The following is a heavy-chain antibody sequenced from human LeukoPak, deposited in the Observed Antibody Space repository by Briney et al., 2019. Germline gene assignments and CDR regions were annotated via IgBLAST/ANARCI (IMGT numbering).Heavy chain of an antibody. V-gene: IGHV3-23*01. CDR2: ISGTAGYI. Sequence: GGSLRLSCAASGFTFNNYAMSWVRQAPGKGLEWVSGISGTAGYIYYADSVKGRFTISRDNSKNTLYLQMNSLRAEDTAVYYCASQSGYSYGLGFDPWGQGTLVTVSS. CDR3: ASQSGYSYGLGFDP. J-gene: IGHJ5*02. CDR1: GFTFNNYA. D-gene: IGHD5-18*01.